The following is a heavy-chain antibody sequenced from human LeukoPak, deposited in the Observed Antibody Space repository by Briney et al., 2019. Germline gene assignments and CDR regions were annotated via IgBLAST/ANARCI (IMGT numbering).Heavy chain of an antibody. CDR3: AREDYYGSGSFPY. J-gene: IGHJ4*02. V-gene: IGHV4-59*01. CDR1: GSSISSYY. CDR2: IFYSGGT. D-gene: IGHD3-10*01. Sequence: PAETLSLTGRVSGSSISSYYWSWIRQPPGKGLEGIGYIFYSGGTNYNPSLKSRVTISVDKSKNQFSLKLTSVTAADTAVYYCAREDYYGSGSFPYWGQGTLVTVSS.